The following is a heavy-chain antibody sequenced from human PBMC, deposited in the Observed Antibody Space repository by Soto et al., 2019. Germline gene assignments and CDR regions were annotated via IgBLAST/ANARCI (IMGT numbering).Heavy chain of an antibody. Sequence: GGSLRLSCAASGFTFSSYAMHWVRQAPGKGLEWVAVISYDGSNKYYADSVKGRFTISRDNSKNTLYLQMNSLRAEDTTVYYCARERGATGWSGYYKAFDIWGQGTMVTVSS. CDR3: ARERGATGWSGYYKAFDI. CDR2: ISYDGSNK. D-gene: IGHD3-3*01. J-gene: IGHJ3*02. CDR1: GFTFSSYA. V-gene: IGHV3-30*04.